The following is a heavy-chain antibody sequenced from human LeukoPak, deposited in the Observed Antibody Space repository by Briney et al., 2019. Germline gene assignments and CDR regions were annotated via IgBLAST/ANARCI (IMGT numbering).Heavy chain of an antibody. V-gene: IGHV3-20*04. Sequence: GESLRLSCAASGFTFDDYGMTWVRQVPGKGLEWIAEINWIGDTTRYGDSVKGRFTISRDNAKNSLDLQINSLRVEDTAFYYCATNPPGRTYLQDWGQGTLVTVSS. CDR2: INWIGDTT. CDR3: ATNPPGRTYLQD. CDR1: GFTFDDYG. D-gene: IGHD1-1*01. J-gene: IGHJ1*01.